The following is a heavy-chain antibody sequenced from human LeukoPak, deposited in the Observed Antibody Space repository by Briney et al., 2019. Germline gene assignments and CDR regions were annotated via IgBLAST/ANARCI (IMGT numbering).Heavy chain of an antibody. CDR1: GFTFSTYA. J-gene: IGHJ4*02. CDR2: ISGSGGST. V-gene: IGHV3-23*01. CDR3: AKDGSGSYYLPYSSFDY. D-gene: IGHD3-10*01. Sequence: GGSLRLSCAASGFTFSTYAMSWVRQAPGKGLEWVSAISGSGGSTYYADSVKGRFTISRDNSKNTLYLQMNSLRAEDTAVYYCAKDGSGSYYLPYSSFDYWGQGTLVTVSS.